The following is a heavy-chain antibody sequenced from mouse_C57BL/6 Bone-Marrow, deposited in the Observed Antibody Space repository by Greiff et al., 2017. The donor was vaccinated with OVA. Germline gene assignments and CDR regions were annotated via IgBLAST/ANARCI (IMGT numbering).Heavy chain of an antibody. V-gene: IGHV1-82*01. CDR3: ARCPPYYAMDY. Sequence: VQLQQSGPELVKPGASVKISCKASGYAFSSSWMNWVKQRPGKGLEWIGRIYPGDGDTNYNGKFKGKATLTADKSSSPAHMQLSILTSEDSAVYFCARCPPYYAMDYWGQGTSVTVSS. CDR2: IYPGDGDT. CDR1: GYAFSSSW. J-gene: IGHJ4*01.